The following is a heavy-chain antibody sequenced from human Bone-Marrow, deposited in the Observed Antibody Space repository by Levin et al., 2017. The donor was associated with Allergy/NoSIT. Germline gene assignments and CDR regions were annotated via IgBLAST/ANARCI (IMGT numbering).Heavy chain of an antibody. CDR1: GCTFSDYW. CDR3: ARRHYSGSRPTDV. V-gene: IGHV5-51*01. D-gene: IGHD3-10*01. CDR2: VYPNGPAT. J-gene: IGHJ6*02. Sequence: RGESLKISCQCSGCTFSDYWVGWMRQQPGKGLEWVALVYPNGPATAYSPTLQGQVIISVDKSINTVYLQWSSLRASDTAIYYCARRHYSGSRPTDVWGQGTTVTVSS.